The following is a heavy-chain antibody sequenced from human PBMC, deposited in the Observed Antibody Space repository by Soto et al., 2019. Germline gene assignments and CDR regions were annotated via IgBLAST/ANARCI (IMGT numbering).Heavy chain of an antibody. J-gene: IGHJ4*02. Sequence: EVQLLESGGGLVQPGGSLRLSCAASGFTFSSYAMSWVRQAPGKGLEWVSAISGSGGSTYYADSVKGRFTISRDNSKNTLYRQMNSLRAEDTAVYYCAKEGDIVVVVAAIPDYWGQGTLVTVSS. CDR1: GFTFSSYA. CDR2: ISGSGGST. CDR3: AKEGDIVVVVAAIPDY. D-gene: IGHD2-15*01. V-gene: IGHV3-23*01.